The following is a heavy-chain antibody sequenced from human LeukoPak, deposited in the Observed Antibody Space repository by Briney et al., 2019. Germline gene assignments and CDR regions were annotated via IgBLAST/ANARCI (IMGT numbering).Heavy chain of an antibody. CDR1: GYTFTGYY. CDR3: ARAPSTIFGVPRFDP. J-gene: IGHJ5*02. CDR2: INPNSGGT. Sequence: ASVKVSCKASGYTFTGYYMHWVRQAPGQGLEWMGWINPNSGGTNYAQKFQGRVTMTRDTSISTAYMELSRLRSDDTAVYYCARAPSTIFGVPRFDPWGQGTLVTVSS. V-gene: IGHV1-2*02. D-gene: IGHD3-3*01.